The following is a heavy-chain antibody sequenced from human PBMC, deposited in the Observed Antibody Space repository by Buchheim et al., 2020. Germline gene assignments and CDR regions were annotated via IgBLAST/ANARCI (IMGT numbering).Heavy chain of an antibody. D-gene: IGHD3-10*01. CDR2: IWYDGSNK. CDR3: ARVEPRYGSGSYYNSLDY. CDR1: GFTFSSYG. Sequence: QVQLVESGGGVVQPGRSLRLSCAASGFTFSSYGMHWVRQAPGKGLEWVAVIWYDGSNKYYADSVKGRFTISRDNSKNTLYLQMNSLRAEDTAVYYCARVEPRYGSGSYYNSLDYWGQGTL. V-gene: IGHV3-33*01. J-gene: IGHJ4*02.